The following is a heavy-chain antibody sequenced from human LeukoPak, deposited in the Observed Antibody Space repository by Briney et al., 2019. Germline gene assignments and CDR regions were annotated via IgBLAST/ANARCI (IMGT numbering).Heavy chain of an antibody. CDR2: IYYSGST. CDR1: GYSISSGYY. Sequence: SETLSLTCTVSGYSISSGYYWSWIRQPPGKGLEWIGYIYYSGSTNYNPSLKSRVTISVDTSKNQFSLKLSSVTAADTAVYYCARGQEVSSVYWYFDLWGRGTLVTVSS. D-gene: IGHD2-8*01. CDR3: ARGQEVSSVYWYFDL. J-gene: IGHJ2*01. V-gene: IGHV4-61*01.